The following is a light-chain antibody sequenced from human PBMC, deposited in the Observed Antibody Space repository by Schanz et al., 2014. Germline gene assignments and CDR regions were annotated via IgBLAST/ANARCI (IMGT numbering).Light chain of an antibody. CDR3: QSYDSSLTGSV. CDR2: DVS. V-gene: IGLV2-14*01. CDR1: SSDVGGYNY. Sequence: QSALTQPASVSGSPGQWITISCTGTSSDVGGYNYVSWFQQHAGKAPKVMIYDVSNRPSGVSHRFSGSKSGNTASLTISGLQPEDEADYYCQSYDSSLTGSVFGGGTKLTVL. J-gene: IGLJ2*01.